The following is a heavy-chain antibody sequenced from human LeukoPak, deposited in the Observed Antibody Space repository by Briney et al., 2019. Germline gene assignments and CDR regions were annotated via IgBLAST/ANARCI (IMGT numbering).Heavy chain of an antibody. J-gene: IGHJ4*02. CDR3: ICLTDPFDY. CDR1: GFTFGAHS. V-gene: IGHV3-49*04. Sequence: GGSLRLSCTGSGFTFGAHSMAWVRQAPGMGPEWVGFIRGKAYGGATGYTASVKGRFTISRGDSKSIVYLQMNSLRTEDTAVYYCICLTDPFDYWGQGSLVTVSS. CDR2: IRGKAYGGAT.